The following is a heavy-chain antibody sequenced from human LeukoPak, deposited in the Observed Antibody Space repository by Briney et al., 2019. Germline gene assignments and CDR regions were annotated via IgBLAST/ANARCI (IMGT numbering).Heavy chain of an antibody. D-gene: IGHD6-6*01. CDR3: ARQYSSSSHFDY. CDR2: FYYSGST. J-gene: IGHJ4*02. V-gene: IGHV4-61*01. Sequence: ASETLSLTCTVSAGSVSNGPYYWGWIRQPPGKGLEWIGTFYYSGSTNYNASLESRVTISVDTPKNQFSLNLSSVTAADAAVYYCARQYSSSSHFDYWGQGALVTVSS. CDR1: AGSVSNGPYY.